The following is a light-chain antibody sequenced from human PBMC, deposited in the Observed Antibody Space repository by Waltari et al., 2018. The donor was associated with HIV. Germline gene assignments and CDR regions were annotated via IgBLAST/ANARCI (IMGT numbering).Light chain of an antibody. CDR2: WAS. CDR1: HNILYNSNNKNY. CDR3: QQFFSAPLT. J-gene: IGKJ4*01. V-gene: IGKV4-1*01. Sequence: DIVMTQSPESLAVSLGERATINCKSSHNILYNSNNKNYLAWYQQKPGQPPRLLFSWASTRQSGVPDRFIGGGSGTDFTLIINKLQPEDVALYFCQQFFSAPLTFGGGTKVEI.